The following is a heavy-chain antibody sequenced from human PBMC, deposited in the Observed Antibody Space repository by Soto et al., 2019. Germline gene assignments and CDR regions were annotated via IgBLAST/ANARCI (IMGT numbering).Heavy chain of an antibody. D-gene: IGHD3-22*01. J-gene: IGHJ3*02. CDR1: GGTFSSYA. V-gene: IGHV1-69*13. CDR2: IIPIFGTA. Sequence: ASVKVSCKASGGTFSSYAISWVRQAPGQGREWMGGIIPIFGTANYAQKFQGRVTITADESTSTAYMELSSLRSEDTAVYYCASGSLYDSSGSLIINAFDIWGQGTMVTVSS. CDR3: ASGSLYDSSGSLIINAFDI.